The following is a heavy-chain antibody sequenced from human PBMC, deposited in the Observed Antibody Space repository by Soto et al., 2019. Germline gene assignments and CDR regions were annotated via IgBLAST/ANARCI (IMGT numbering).Heavy chain of an antibody. CDR3: THRTAYDISTGYYPFDY. CDR2: IYWDDGK. J-gene: IGHJ4*02. D-gene: IGHD3-9*01. V-gene: IGHV2-5*02. CDR1: GFSLSTSGVG. Sequence: SGPTLVNRTQTLTLTCTFSGFSLSTSGVGVAWIRQPPGKALEWLALIYWDDGKRYSPSLKTRLNITKDTSKNQVVLTLTNVDPVDTATFFFTHRTAYDISTGYYPFDYWGQGSLVTVSS.